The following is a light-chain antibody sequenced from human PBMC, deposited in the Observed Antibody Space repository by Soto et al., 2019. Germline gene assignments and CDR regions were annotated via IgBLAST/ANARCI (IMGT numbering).Light chain of an antibody. J-gene: IGKJ3*01. Sequence: EIVLTQSPGTLSLSPGEKATLSCRASQSVSDSYLAWYQKKPGQAPRLLIYASSRATGNPDRFSGSGSGTDFTLTISRLEPEDFALYYCQHYGTSALFGPGTKVDIK. CDR2: AS. CDR3: QHYGTSAL. CDR1: QSVSDSY. V-gene: IGKV3-20*01.